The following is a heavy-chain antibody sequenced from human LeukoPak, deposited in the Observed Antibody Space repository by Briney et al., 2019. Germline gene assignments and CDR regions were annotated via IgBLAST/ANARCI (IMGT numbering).Heavy chain of an antibody. J-gene: IGHJ4*02. V-gene: IGHV6-1*01. Sequence: SQTLSLTCAISGDSVSSNSAAWNWIRQSPSRGLEWLGRTYYRSKWYNDYAVSVKSRITINPDTSKNQFSLQLNSVTPEDTAAYYCARERVRGVIITYYFDYWGQGALVTVSS. CDR1: GDSVSSNSAA. D-gene: IGHD3-10*02. CDR3: ARERVRGVIITYYFDY. CDR2: TYYRSKWYN.